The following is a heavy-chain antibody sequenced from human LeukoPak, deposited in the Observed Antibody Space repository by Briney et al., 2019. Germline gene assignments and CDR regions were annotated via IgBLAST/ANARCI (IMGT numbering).Heavy chain of an antibody. D-gene: IGHD1-14*01. V-gene: IGHV4-34*01. CDR1: GFTFSTSG. Sequence: GSLRLSCAASGFTFSTSGMNWVRQAPGKGLEWVGEINHSGSTNYNPSLKSRVTISVDTSKNQFSLKLSSVTAADTAVYYCARVNLMLDYWGQGTLVTVSS. CDR2: INHSGST. CDR3: ARVNLMLDY. J-gene: IGHJ4*02.